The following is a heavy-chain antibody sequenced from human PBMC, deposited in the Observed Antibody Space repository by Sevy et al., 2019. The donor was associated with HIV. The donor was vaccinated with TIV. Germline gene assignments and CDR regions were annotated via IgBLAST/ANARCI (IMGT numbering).Heavy chain of an antibody. V-gene: IGHV3-72*01. CDR3: TRWSGSQSIFDY. CDR1: GFTFSDHY. J-gene: IGHJ4*02. Sequence: GGSLRLSCVASGFTFSDHYMEWVRQAPGKGLEWVGRTRNKADGYTTEYAASVKGRFTISRDDSKSIIYLQMNNLKIEDTAVYYCTRWSGSQSIFDYWGQGTLVTVSS. CDR2: TRNKADGYTT. D-gene: IGHD1-26*01.